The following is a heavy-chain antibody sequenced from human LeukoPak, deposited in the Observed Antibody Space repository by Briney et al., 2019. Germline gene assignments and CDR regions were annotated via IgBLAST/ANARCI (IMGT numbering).Heavy chain of an antibody. J-gene: IGHJ4*02. CDR3: ARGEHSGYDY. V-gene: IGHV3-66*01. CDR2: IYSGGGA. D-gene: IGHD3-22*01. CDR1: GFTVSSNY. Sequence: GGSLRLFCAASGFTVSSNYMSWVRQAPGKGLEWVSVIYSGGGAYDADSVKGRFTISRDNSKNTLYLQMNSLRAEDTAVYYCARGEHSGYDYWGQGTLVIVSS.